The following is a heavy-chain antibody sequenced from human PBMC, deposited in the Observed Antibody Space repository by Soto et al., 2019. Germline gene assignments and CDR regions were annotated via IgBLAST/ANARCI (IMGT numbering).Heavy chain of an antibody. D-gene: IGHD4-17*01. CDR2: LLRSGSTT. CDR3: AKDAVYGDGVWLLDS. Sequence: PGGSLRLSCAASGFTFSNYAMTWARQAPGKGLEWVSSLLRSGSTTYYADSVKGRFTISSDKSANSLYLQMDSLRAEDTAVYYCAKDAVYGDGVWLLDSWGQGTVVTVSS. J-gene: IGHJ5*02. V-gene: IGHV3-23*01. CDR1: GFTFSNYA.